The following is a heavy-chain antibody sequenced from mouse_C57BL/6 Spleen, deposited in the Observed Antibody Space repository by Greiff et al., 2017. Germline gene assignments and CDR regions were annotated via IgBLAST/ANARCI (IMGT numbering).Heavy chain of an antibody. CDR2: IYPSDSEP. J-gene: IGHJ4*01. CDR3: ASITTVVDYYALDY. Sequence: QVQLKQPGAELVRPGSSVKLSCKASGYTFTSYWMDWVKQRPGQGLEWIGNIYPSDSEPHYNQKFKDKATLTVDKSSSTAYMQLSSLTSEDSAVYYCASITTVVDYYALDYWGQGTSVTVSS. CDR1: GYTFTSYW. V-gene: IGHV1-61*01. D-gene: IGHD1-1*01.